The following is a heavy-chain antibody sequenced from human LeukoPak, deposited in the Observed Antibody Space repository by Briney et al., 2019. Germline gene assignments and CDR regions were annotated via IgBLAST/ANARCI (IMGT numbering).Heavy chain of an antibody. CDR2: INHSGST. CDR1: GGSISSGDYY. D-gene: IGHD1-26*01. CDR3: ARGLVGGPVDY. V-gene: IGHV4-39*07. J-gene: IGHJ4*02. Sequence: SETLSLTCTVSGGSISSGDYYWSWIRQPPGKGLEWIGEINHSGSTNYNPSLKSRVTISVDTSKNQFSLKLSSVTAADTAVYYCARGLVGGPVDYWGQGTLVTVSS.